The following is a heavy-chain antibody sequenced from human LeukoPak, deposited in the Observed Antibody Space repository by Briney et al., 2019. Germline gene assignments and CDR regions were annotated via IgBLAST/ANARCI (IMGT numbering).Heavy chain of an antibody. CDR2: INSSSSTI. J-gene: IGHJ3*02. CDR1: GFTFSSYS. CDR3: ARTYDFWSGYFKHAFDI. D-gene: IGHD3-3*01. Sequence: PGGSLRLSCAASGFTFSSYSMNWVRQAPGKGLEWVSYINSSSSTIYYADSVKGRFTISRDNAKNSLYLQMNSLRAEDTAVYYCARTYDFWSGYFKHAFDIWGQGTMVTVSS. V-gene: IGHV3-48*01.